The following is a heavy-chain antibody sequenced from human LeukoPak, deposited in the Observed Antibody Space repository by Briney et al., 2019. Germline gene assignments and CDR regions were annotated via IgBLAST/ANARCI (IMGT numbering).Heavy chain of an antibody. CDR1: GYTFTSYY. V-gene: IGHV1-46*01. CDR2: INPSGGST. Sequence: ASVKVSCKASGYTFTSYYMHWVRQAPGQGLEWMGIINPSGGSTSYAQKFQGRVTMIRDTSTSTVYMELSSLRSEDTAVYYCARGGVRSRDGYNYDFDYGGQGTLVTVSS. D-gene: IGHD5-24*01. J-gene: IGHJ4*02. CDR3: ARGGVRSRDGYNYDFDY.